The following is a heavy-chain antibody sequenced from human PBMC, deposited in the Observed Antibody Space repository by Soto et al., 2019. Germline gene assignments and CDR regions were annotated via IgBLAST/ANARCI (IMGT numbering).Heavy chain of an antibody. D-gene: IGHD3-10*01. J-gene: IGHJ6*02. CDR2: MNPNSGNT. CDR1: GYTFTSYD. CDR3: ATGWFGELLYYGLDV. Sequence: ASVKVSCKASGYTFTSYDINWVRQATGQGLEWMGWMNPNSGNTGYAQKLKGRVTMTRNTSISTAYMELSSLRSEDTAVYYCATGWFGELLYYGLDVWGQGTTVTVSS. V-gene: IGHV1-8*01.